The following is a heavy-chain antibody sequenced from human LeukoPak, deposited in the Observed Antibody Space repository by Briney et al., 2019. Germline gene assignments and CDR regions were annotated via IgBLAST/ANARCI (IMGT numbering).Heavy chain of an antibody. CDR3: ARLPVVVPAANYYYYYGMDV. CDR2: ISSSSSYI. CDR1: GFTFSSYS. Sequence: GGSLRLSCAASGFTFSSYSMNWVRQAPGKGLEWVSSISSSSSYIYYADSVKGRSTISRDNAKNSLYLQMNSLRAEDTAVYYCARLPVVVPAANYYYYYGMDVWGQGTTVTVSS. V-gene: IGHV3-21*01. D-gene: IGHD2-2*01. J-gene: IGHJ6*02.